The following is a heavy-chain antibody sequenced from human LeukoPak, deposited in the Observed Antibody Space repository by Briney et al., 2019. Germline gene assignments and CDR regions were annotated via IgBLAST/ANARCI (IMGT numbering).Heavy chain of an antibody. D-gene: IGHD5-18*01. Sequence: GGSLRLSCAASGFTFSSYGMHWVRQAPGKGLEWVAVISYDGSNKYYADSVKGRFTISRDNSKNTLYLQMSSLRAEDTAVYYCASGGYSYVYPAHYWGQGTLVTASS. V-gene: IGHV3-30*03. CDR3: ASGGYSYVYPAHY. CDR2: ISYDGSNK. J-gene: IGHJ4*02. CDR1: GFTFSSYG.